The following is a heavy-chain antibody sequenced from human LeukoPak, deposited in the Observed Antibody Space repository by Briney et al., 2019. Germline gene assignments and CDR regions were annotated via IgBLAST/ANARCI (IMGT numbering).Heavy chain of an antibody. Sequence: ASVRVSCKASGYTLSGYDINWVRQAPGQGLEWRGWMNPVSGKTAYARKFQGRVTMTRNTSISTAYLELWSLRSEETAVYYCARRRYSSGPNYYHYMDVWGKGTTVTVSS. V-gene: IGHV1-8*02. CDR2: MNPVSGKT. J-gene: IGHJ6*03. D-gene: IGHD6-19*01. CDR3: ARRRYSSGPNYYHYMDV. CDR1: GYTLSGYD.